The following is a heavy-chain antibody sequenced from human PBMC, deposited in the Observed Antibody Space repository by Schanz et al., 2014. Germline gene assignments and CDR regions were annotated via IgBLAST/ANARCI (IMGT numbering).Heavy chain of an antibody. J-gene: IGHJ3*01. CDR1: GFTFSSYG. CDR2: ISYDGSFK. CDR3: ARELPGVVAFDL. Sequence: VQLVESGGGLVQPGGSLRLSCTASGFTFSSYGMHWVRQAPGKGLEWVAVISYDGSFKNYADSVRGRITMSRDNSKNTMYLQINNLRADDTAVYYCARELPGVVAFDLWGQGTMVTVSS. D-gene: IGHD7-27*01. V-gene: IGHV3-33*08.